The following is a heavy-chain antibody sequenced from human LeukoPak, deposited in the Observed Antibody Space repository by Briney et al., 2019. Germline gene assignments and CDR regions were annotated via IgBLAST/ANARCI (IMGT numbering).Heavy chain of an antibody. V-gene: IGHV4-61*05. J-gene: IGHJ4*02. CDR1: GGSISSSRYY. CDR2: IFNSGNT. D-gene: IGHD5-18*01. CDR3: ARGAYSYRFDY. Sequence: SETLSLTCTVPGGSISSSRYYWSWIRQPPGKGLEWIGDIFNSGNTNYNPSLKSRVTISVDTSKNQFSLKLTSVPAADTAVYYFARGAYSYRFDYWGPGTLVTVSS.